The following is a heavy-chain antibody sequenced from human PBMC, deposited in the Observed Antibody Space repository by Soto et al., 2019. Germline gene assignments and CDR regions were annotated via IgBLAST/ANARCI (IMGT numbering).Heavy chain of an antibody. CDR3: ARRAEKWGLAARYYYYYMDV. Sequence: SEILSLKRAVCRGCISRSTRWSWERQPPGKGLEWIGEIYHSGSTNYNPPLKSRVTISVDKSKNQFSLKLSSVTAADTAVYYCARRAEKWGLAARYYYYYMDVWGKGTTVTVSS. CDR2: IYHSGST. D-gene: IGHD6-6*01. J-gene: IGHJ6*03. V-gene: IGHV4-4*02. CDR1: RGCISRSTR.